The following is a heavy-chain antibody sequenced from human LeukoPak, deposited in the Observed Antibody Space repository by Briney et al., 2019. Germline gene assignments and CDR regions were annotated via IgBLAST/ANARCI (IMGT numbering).Heavy chain of an antibody. D-gene: IGHD6-13*01. CDR2: LNPNSGGT. Sequence: GSVKVSCKASGYTFTGYYMHWVRQAPGQGLEWMGWLNPNSGGTNYAQKFQGRVTMTRDTSISTAYMELSRLRSDDTAVYYCARAGIAAAGKGFDYWGQGTLVTVSS. J-gene: IGHJ4*02. V-gene: IGHV1-2*02. CDR1: GYTFTGYY. CDR3: ARAGIAAAGKGFDY.